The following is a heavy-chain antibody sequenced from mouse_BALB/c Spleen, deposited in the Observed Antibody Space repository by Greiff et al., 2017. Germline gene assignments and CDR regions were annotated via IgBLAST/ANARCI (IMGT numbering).Heavy chain of an antibody. Sequence: EVQVVESGGGLVKPGGSLKLSCAASGFTFSSYAMSWVRQTPEKRLEWVASISSGGSTYYPDSVKGRFTISRDNARNILYLQMSSLRSEDTAMYYCARGGYDYDGFAYWGQGTLVTVSA. CDR3: ARGGYDYDGFAY. V-gene: IGHV5-6-5*01. D-gene: IGHD2-4*01. J-gene: IGHJ3*01. CDR2: ISSGGST. CDR1: GFTFSSYA.